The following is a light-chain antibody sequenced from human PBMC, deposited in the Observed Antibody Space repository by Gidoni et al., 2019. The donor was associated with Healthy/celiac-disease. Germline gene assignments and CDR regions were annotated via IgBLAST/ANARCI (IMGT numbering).Light chain of an antibody. Sequence: DIKMTQSPSTLSASVGDRVTITCRASQSISSWLAWYQQKPGKAPKLLIYKASSLESGVPSRFSGSGSGTEITLTISSLQPDDFATYYCQQYNSYSGTFGQGTKVEIK. CDR2: KAS. CDR3: QQYNSYSGT. J-gene: IGKJ1*01. CDR1: QSISSW. V-gene: IGKV1-5*03.